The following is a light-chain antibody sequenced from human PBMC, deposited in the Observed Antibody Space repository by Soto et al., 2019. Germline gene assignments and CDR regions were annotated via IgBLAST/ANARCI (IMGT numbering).Light chain of an antibody. CDR3: SSYVSKNSLM. Sequence: QSALTQPASVSASAGQSITISCTGSSSDVETYKYVSWYQQRAGKAPKLILYDVTDRPSGISPRFSGAKSGNTASLTISGLQPEDEADYYCSSYVSKNSLMFGGGTKLTVL. CDR2: DVT. CDR1: SSDVETYKY. J-gene: IGLJ3*02. V-gene: IGLV2-14*03.